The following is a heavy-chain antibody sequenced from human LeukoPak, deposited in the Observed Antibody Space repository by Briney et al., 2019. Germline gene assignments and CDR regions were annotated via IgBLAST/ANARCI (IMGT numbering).Heavy chain of an antibody. V-gene: IGHV3-13*04. CDR1: GFIFSSYD. Sequence: PGGSLRLSCAASGFIFSSYDMHWVRHATGKGLEWVSGIGKGGDTYYAGSVKGRFTISRENAKCSLYLQMNSLRAGDTAVYYCTRGALGFDYWGQGTLVTVSS. CDR3: TRGALGFDY. CDR2: IGKGGDT. J-gene: IGHJ4*02.